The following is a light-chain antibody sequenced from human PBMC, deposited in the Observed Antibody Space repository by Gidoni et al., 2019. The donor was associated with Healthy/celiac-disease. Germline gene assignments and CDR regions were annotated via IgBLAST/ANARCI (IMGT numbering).Light chain of an antibody. J-gene: IGKJ5*01. Sequence: LQMTQSPSSLSASVGDRVTITCRASQSISSYLNWYQQKPGKAPKLLIYAASSLQSGVPSRFSGSGSGTDFTLTISSLQPEDFATYYCQQSYSTSITFXQXTRLEIK. CDR1: QSISSY. CDR2: AAS. V-gene: IGKV1-39*01. CDR3: QQSYSTSIT.